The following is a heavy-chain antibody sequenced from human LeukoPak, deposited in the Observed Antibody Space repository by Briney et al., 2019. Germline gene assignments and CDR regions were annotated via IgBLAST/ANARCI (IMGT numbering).Heavy chain of an antibody. V-gene: IGHV3-30*02. CDR3: AKDQGLVRVLIYYYMDV. CDR1: GFTFSSYG. D-gene: IGHD3-10*01. Sequence: PGGSLRLSCAASGFTFSSYGMHWVRQAPGKGLEWVAFIRYDGSNKYYADSVKGRFTISRDNSKNTLYLQMNSLRAEDTAVYYCAKDQGLVRVLIYYYMDVWGKGTTVTISS. CDR2: IRYDGSNK. J-gene: IGHJ6*03.